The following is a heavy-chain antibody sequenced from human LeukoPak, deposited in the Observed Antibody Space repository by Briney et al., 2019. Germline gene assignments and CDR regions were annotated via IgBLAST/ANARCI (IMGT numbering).Heavy chain of an antibody. CDR3: AKSVAIYFYYGLDV. CDR1: GFTFSSYS. D-gene: IGHD3-3*01. V-gene: IGHV3-48*01. Sequence: GGSLRLSCAASGFTFSSYSMNWVRQAPGKGLEWVSYISGSSSTIYYADSVKGRFTISRDNAKNTLFLQMNSLRAEDTAPYYCAKSVAIYFYYGLDVWGQGTTVTVSS. CDR2: ISGSSSTI. J-gene: IGHJ6*02.